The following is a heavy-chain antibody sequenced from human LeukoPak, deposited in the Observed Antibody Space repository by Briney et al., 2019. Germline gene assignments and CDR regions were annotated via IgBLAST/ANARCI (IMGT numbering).Heavy chain of an antibody. J-gene: IGHJ3*02. Sequence: PSETLSLTCTVSGGSITSYYWSWIRQPPGKGLEWIGYIYYSGSTNYNPSLKSRVTISVDTSKNQFSLKLSSVTAADTAVYYCARDLRPSNAFDIWGQGTMVTVSS. V-gene: IGHV4-59*01. CDR2: IYYSGST. CDR3: ARDLRPSNAFDI. D-gene: IGHD6-6*01. CDR1: GGSITSYY.